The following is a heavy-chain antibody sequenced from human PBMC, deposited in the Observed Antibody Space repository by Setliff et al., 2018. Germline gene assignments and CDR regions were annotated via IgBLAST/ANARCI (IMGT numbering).Heavy chain of an antibody. CDR3: ARRIGGSYVDY. Sequence: GASVKVSCKASGYPFIGYFMHWVRQAPGQGLEWMGWINPKTGDTLYAPKFQGRVTMTTDTSTSTAYMELRSLRSDDTAVYYCARRIGGSYVDYWGQGTLVTVSS. J-gene: IGHJ4*02. CDR2: INPKTGDT. V-gene: IGHV1-2*02. D-gene: IGHD1-26*01. CDR1: GYPFIGYF.